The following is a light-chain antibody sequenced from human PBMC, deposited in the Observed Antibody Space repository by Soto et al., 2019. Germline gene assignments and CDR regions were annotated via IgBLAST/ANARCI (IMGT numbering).Light chain of an antibody. Sequence: DIQMTQSPSSLSASVGDRVTITCRASQSISINLNWYQQRPGKAPKLMIYDASSLQSGVSSRFSGSGSGTDFTLTISDLQPEDFATYYCQQLNSYPITFGQGTRLEIK. J-gene: IGKJ5*01. CDR1: QSISIN. CDR3: QQLNSYPIT. CDR2: DAS. V-gene: IGKV1-39*01.